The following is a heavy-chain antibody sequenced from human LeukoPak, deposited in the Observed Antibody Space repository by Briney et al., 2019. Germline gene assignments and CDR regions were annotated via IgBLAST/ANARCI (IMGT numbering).Heavy chain of an antibody. Sequence: SVKVSCKASGGTFSSYAINWVRQAPGQGLEWMGGIIPIFGTANYAQKFQGRVTITADESTSTAYMELSSLRSEDTAVYYCARDPAYGDSYNWFDPWGQGTLVTVSS. CDR1: GGTFSSYA. CDR3: ARDPAYGDSYNWFDP. J-gene: IGHJ5*02. CDR2: IIPIFGTA. D-gene: IGHD4-17*01. V-gene: IGHV1-69*13.